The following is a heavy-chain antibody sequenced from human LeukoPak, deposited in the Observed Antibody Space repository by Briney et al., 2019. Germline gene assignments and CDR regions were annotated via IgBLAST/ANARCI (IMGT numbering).Heavy chain of an antibody. CDR2: INPNSGGT. Sequence: AASVKVSCKASGYTFSGYYMHWVRQAPGQGLEWVGWINPNSGGTNYAQKFQGRVTTTRDTSISTAYMELSRLLSGDTAVYYCARGKTMVYCGGDCYRFDNWGQGTLVTVSS. CDR1: GYTFSGYY. D-gene: IGHD2-21*02. V-gene: IGHV1-2*02. CDR3: ARGKTMVYCGGDCYRFDN. J-gene: IGHJ4*02.